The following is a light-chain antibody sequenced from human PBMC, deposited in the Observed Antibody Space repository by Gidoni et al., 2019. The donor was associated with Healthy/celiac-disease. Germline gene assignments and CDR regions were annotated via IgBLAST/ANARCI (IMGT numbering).Light chain of an antibody. V-gene: IGLV2-23*02. CDR1: SSDVGSYNL. CDR2: EVS. Sequence: QSALTHPASVSGSPGQPIPISCTGTSSDVGSYNLVSWYQQHPGKAPKLMIYEVSKRPSGVSNRFPGSKSGNTASLTISGLQAEDEADYYCCSYAGSSTFVFGGGTKLTVL. CDR3: CSYAGSSTFV. J-gene: IGLJ2*01.